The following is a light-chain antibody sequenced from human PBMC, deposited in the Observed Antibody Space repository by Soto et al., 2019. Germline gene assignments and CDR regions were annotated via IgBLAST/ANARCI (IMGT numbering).Light chain of an antibody. J-gene: IGLJ2*01. CDR1: SSDVGGYNY. Sequence: QSALTQPASVSGAPGQSITISCTGTSSDVGGYNYVSWYQQHPGKAPKLVISEVSYRPSGVSNRFSGSKSGNTASLTISGLQAEDEADYCCSSYTSSRSLVFGGGTKLTVL. V-gene: IGLV2-14*01. CDR3: SSYTSSRSLV. CDR2: EVS.